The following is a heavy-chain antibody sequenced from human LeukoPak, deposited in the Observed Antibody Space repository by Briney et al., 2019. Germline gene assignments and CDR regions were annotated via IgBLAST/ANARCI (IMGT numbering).Heavy chain of an antibody. CDR1: GGSISSYY. CDR2: IYYSGST. D-gene: IGHD2-15*01. J-gene: IGHJ4*02. Sequence: SETLSLTCTVSGGSISSYYWSWIRRPPGKGLEWIGYIYYSGSTNYNPSLKSRVTISVDTSKNQFPRKLSSVTAADTAVYYCARDRNGYCSGGSCYKVFDYWGQGTLVTVSS. CDR3: ARDRNGYCSGGSCYKVFDY. V-gene: IGHV4-59*01.